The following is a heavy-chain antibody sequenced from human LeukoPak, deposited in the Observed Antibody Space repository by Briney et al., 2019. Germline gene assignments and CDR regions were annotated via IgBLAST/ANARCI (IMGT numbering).Heavy chain of an antibody. CDR1: GGSISSYY. V-gene: IGHV4-59*01. Sequence: SETLSLTCTVSGGSISSYYWSWIRQPPGKGLEWIGYNYYSGSTNYNPSLKSRVTISLDTSKNQFSLKLSSVTAADTAVYYCARASDDSSGYYCLPTDYWGQGTLVTVSS. J-gene: IGHJ4*02. CDR3: ARASDDSSGYYCLPTDY. D-gene: IGHD3-22*01. CDR2: NYYSGST.